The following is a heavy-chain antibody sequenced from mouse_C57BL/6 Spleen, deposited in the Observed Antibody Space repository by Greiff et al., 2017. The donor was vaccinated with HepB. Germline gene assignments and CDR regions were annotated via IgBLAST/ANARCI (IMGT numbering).Heavy chain of an antibody. V-gene: IGHV5-9*01. CDR1: GFTFSSYI. CDR3: ARRDYDTWFAY. CDR2: ISGGGGNT. D-gene: IGHD2-4*01. Sequence: EVMLVESGGGLVKPGGSLKLSCAASGFTFSSYIMSWVRQTPEKRLEWVATISGGGGNTYYPDSVKGRFTISRDNAKNTLYLQMSSLRSEDTALYYCARRDYDTWFAYWGQGTLVTVSA. J-gene: IGHJ3*01.